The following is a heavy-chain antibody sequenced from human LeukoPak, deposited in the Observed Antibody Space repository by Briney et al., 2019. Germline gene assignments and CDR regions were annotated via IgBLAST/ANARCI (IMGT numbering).Heavy chain of an antibody. V-gene: IGHV4-59*01. D-gene: IGHD2-21*02. J-gene: IGHJ4*02. Sequence: WDTLSLTCAFSGDSIIGSHWSWIGQAPGKGLNWIGYIYYSVDTDYNPSLKSRVTISVDMSKRQISLRLTSVTAADTAVYYCARGSILGVVTTIPRYFDFWGRGNLVTVSS. CDR2: IYYSVDT. CDR1: GDSIIGSH. CDR3: ARGSILGVVTTIPRYFDF.